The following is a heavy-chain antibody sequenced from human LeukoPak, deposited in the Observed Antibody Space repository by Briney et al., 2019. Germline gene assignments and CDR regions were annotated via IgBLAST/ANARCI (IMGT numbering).Heavy chain of an antibody. CDR3: ARGRFPNWFDP. J-gene: IGHJ5*02. Sequence: GESLRISCKGSGYSFTTYWIGWVRQMPGKGLEWVGIIYPGDSDTRYSPSFQGQVTISADKSISTAYLQWSSLKASDTAMYYCARGRFPNWFDPCGQGTLVTVSS. CDR1: GYSFTTYW. CDR2: IYPGDSDT. V-gene: IGHV5-51*01. D-gene: IGHD3-3*01.